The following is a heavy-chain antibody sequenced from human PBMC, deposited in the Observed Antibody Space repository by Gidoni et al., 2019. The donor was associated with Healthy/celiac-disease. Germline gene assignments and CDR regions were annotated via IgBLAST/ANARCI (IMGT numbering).Heavy chain of an antibody. CDR3: AKGGAVVRGVIDY. Sequence: QVQLVESGGGMVQPGRSLRLSCAASGFTFSSYGMHWVRQAPGKGLEWVAVISYDGSNKYYADSVKGRFTISRDNSKNTLYLQMNSLRAEDTAVYYCAKGGAVVRGVIDYWGQGTLVTVSS. J-gene: IGHJ4*02. CDR2: ISYDGSNK. V-gene: IGHV3-30*18. D-gene: IGHD3-10*01. CDR1: GFTFSSYG.